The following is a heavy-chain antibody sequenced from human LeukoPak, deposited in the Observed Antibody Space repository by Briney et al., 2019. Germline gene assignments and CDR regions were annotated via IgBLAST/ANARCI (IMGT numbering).Heavy chain of an antibody. Sequence: GGSLRLSCEASGFIFSDHSMDWVRQAPGKGLEWVGRTRNRVNRYSTEYAATVIGRFSISGDASENSVYLEMNSLKIEDTAVYYCTRSYGYFEYWGQGTLVIVSS. CDR2: TRNRVNRYST. CDR3: TRSYGYFEY. CDR1: GFIFSDHS. D-gene: IGHD3-16*01. V-gene: IGHV3-72*01. J-gene: IGHJ4*02.